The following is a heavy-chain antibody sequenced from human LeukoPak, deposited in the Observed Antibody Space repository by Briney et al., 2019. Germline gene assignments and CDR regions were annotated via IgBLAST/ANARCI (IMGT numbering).Heavy chain of an antibody. D-gene: IGHD2-15*01. J-gene: IGHJ4*02. CDR2: ISGSGGST. CDR3: ASKDIVVVVAATRSLDY. CDR1: GFTFSSYA. Sequence: GGSLRLSCAASGFTFSSYAMHWVRQAPGKGLEWVSAISGSGGSTYYADSVKGRFTISGDNSKNTLYLQMNSLRAEDTAVYYCASKDIVVVVAATRSLDYWGQGTLVTVSS. V-gene: IGHV3-23*01.